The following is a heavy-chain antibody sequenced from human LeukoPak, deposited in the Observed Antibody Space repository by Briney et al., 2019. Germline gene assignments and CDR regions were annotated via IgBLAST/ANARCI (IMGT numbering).Heavy chain of an antibody. D-gene: IGHD3-10*01. CDR1: GYTFPYY. Sequence: EASVKVSCKPCGYTFPYYIHWVRQAPGQGLEWMGWIDPNSGATISAHTFQGRVSMTKDTSFTTVYMELSTLKSDDTAVYYCARDNYGRLDYWGQGSLVTVSS. CDR3: ARDNYGRLDY. J-gene: IGHJ4*02. CDR2: IDPNSGAT. V-gene: IGHV1-2*02.